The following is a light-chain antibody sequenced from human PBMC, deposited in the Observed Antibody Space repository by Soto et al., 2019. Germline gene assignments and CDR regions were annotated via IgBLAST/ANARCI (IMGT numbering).Light chain of an antibody. CDR2: GNS. Sequence: QSVLTQPPSVSGAPGQRGTISCTGSSSNIGAAYYVHWYQQLPGTAPKLLIYGNSNRPSGIPDRFSGSKSGTSASLAITGLRAEDEADYYCQSYDSSLSGWVFGGGTKVTVL. CDR1: SSNIGAAYY. CDR3: QSYDSSLSGWV. J-gene: IGLJ3*02. V-gene: IGLV1-40*01.